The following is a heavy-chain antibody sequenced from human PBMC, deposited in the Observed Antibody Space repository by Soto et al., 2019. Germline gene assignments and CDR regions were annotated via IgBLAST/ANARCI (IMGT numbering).Heavy chain of an antibody. CDR3: ARDPGGGYCSGGSCFNWFDP. CDR2: SYYSGST. Sequence: QVQLQESGPGLVKPSETLSLTCTVSGGSISSYYCSWIRQPPGKGLEWIGYSYYSGSTNYNPSLKSRVTISVDTSKNQFSLKLSSVTAADTAVYYCARDPGGGYCSGGSCFNWFDPWGQGTLVTVSS. CDR1: GGSISSYY. J-gene: IGHJ5*02. V-gene: IGHV4-59*01. D-gene: IGHD2-15*01.